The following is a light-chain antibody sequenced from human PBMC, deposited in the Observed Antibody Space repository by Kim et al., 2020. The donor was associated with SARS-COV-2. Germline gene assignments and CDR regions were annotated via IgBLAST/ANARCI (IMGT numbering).Light chain of an antibody. J-gene: IGKJ3*01. Sequence: ASVGDRVTITCPASQDIRKYLNWYQQKPGKAPKLLIYDVSNLEIGVPSRFSGSGSGTHFTFTISSLQPEDVATYYCQQSDNLPRTFGPGTKVEIK. CDR2: DVS. V-gene: IGKV1-33*01. CDR3: QQSDNLPRT. CDR1: QDIRKY.